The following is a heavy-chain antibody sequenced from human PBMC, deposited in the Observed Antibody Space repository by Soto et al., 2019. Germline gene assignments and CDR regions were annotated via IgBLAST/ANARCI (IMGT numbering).Heavy chain of an antibody. D-gene: IGHD3-3*01. V-gene: IGHV3-23*01. CDR1: GFPFSSYA. CDR2: ISGSGGST. J-gene: IGHJ3*02. Sequence: EMQLLESGGGLVQPGGSLRLSCVASGFPFSSYAMSWVRQTPGKGLEWVSGISGSGGSTYYADSVKGRFTISRDNSNNTLSLQMHILSVEDTAVYFWAKGGYYSLFDIWGQGTVVTVSA. CDR3: AKGGYYSLFDI.